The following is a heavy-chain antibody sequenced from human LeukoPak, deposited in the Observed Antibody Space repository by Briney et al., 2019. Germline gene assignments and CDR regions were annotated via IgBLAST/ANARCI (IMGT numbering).Heavy chain of an antibody. Sequence: SETLSLTCAVYGGSFSGYYWSWIRQPPGKGLEWIGEINHSGSTNYNPSLKSRVTISVDTSKNQFSLKLSSVTAADTAVYYCARGIHGIVMVTAITNFGYWGQGTLVTVSS. D-gene: IGHD2-21*02. CDR2: INHSGST. J-gene: IGHJ4*02. CDR1: GGSFSGYY. V-gene: IGHV4-34*01. CDR3: ARGIHGIVMVTAITNFGY.